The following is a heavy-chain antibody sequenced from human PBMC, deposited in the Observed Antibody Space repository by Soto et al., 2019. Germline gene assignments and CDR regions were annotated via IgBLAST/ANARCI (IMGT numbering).Heavy chain of an antibody. CDR3: ARVYSTTWYYSDY. V-gene: IGHV4-38-2*01. CDR2: IYHSGGI. CDR1: GYSISSGYY. J-gene: IGHJ4*02. Sequence: SETLSLTCAVSGYSISSGYYWGWIRQPPGKGLEWIGSIYHSGGIYYNPSLKSRVTISVDTSKNQFSLKVSSVTAADTAVYYCARVYSTTWYYSDYWGQGTLVTVS. D-gene: IGHD6-13*01.